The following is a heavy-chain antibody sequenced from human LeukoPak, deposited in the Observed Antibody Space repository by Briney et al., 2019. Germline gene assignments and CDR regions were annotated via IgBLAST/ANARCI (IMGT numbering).Heavy chain of an antibody. D-gene: IGHD3-22*01. CDR2: IRHDGSNK. V-gene: IGHV3-30*02. Sequence: PGGSLRLSCAASGFTFSSYGMHWVRQAPGKGLEWVAFIRHDGSNKNYADSFKGRFTISTENSKNTLYLQMNSLRAVDTAVYDCAPASYYDSSGYYLDYWGQGTLVTVSS. CDR1: GFTFSSYG. CDR3: APASYYDSSGYYLDY. J-gene: IGHJ4*02.